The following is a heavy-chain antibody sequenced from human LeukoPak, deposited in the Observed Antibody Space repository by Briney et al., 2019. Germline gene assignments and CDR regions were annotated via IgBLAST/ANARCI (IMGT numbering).Heavy chain of an antibody. D-gene: IGHD5-12*01. J-gene: IGHJ5*02. CDR2: IRYDGSNK. V-gene: IGHV3-30*02. Sequence: GGSLRLSCAASGFTFSNYDMHWVRQAPGKGLEWVAFIRYDGSNKYYADSVKGRFTISRDNSKNTLYLQMNSLRAEDTAVYYCAPPAGGGYDDNWFDPWGQGTLVTVSS. CDR3: APPAGGGYDDNWFDP. CDR1: GFTFSNYD.